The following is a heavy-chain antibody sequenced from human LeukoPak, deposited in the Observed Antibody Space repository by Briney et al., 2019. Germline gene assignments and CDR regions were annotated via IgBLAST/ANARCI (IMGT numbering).Heavy chain of an antibody. J-gene: IGHJ6*02. CDR2: ISGSGGST. D-gene: IGHD1-26*01. CDR1: GFTFSSYW. V-gene: IGHV3-23*01. Sequence: PGGSLRLSCAASGFTFSSYWMTWVRQAPGKGLEWVSAISGSGGSTYYADSVKGRFTISRDNSKNTLYLQMNSLRAEDTAVYYCAKSLGPEYYYYYGMDVWGQGTTVTVSS. CDR3: AKSLGPEYYYYYGMDV.